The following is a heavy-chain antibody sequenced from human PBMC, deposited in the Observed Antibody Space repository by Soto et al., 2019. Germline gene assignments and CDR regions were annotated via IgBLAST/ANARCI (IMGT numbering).Heavy chain of an antibody. V-gene: IGHV3-9*01. CDR3: ANLPLYGSGFDC. Sequence: EAELVESGGGLVQPGRSLRLSCTASGFTFDNYAINWVRRAPGKGLEWVAGISWNGASIGYAASVKGRFTISRDNARNSLFLPMNSLTVDDTAVYYCANLPLYGSGFDCWGQGTLVTVS. CDR1: GFTFDNYA. D-gene: IGHD3-10*01. J-gene: IGHJ4*02. CDR2: ISWNGASI.